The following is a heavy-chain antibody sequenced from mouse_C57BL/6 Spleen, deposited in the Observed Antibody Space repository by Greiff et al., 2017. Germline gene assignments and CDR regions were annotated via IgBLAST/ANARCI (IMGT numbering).Heavy chain of an antibody. D-gene: IGHD4-1*02. J-gene: IGHJ2*01. V-gene: IGHV1-54*01. CDR1: GYAFTNSL. Sequence: VQLQQSGAELVRPGTSVKVSCKASGYAFTNSLIEWVKQRPGQGLEWIGVINPGSGGTNYNEKFKGKATLTADKSSSTAYMQLSRLTSEDSAVYFCARLQLGLDYWGQGTTLTVSS. CDR3: ARLQLGLDY. CDR2: INPGSGGT.